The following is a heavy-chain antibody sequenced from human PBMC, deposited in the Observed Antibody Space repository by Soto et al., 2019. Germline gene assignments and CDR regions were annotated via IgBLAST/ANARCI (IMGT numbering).Heavy chain of an antibody. CDR1: GFTFSSYA. D-gene: IGHD1-1*01. CDR3: ARDLVSVFEQNDYYYYGMDV. CDR2: ISYDGSNK. Sequence: GGSLRLSCAASGFTFSSYAMHWVRQAPGKGLEWVAVISYDGSNKYYADSVKGRFTISRDNSKNTLYLQMNSLRAEDTAVYYCARDLVSVFEQNDYYYYGMDVWGQGTTVTVSS. J-gene: IGHJ6*02. V-gene: IGHV3-30-3*01.